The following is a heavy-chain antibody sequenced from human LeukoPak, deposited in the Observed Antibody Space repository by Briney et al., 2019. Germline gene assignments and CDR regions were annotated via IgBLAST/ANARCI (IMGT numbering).Heavy chain of an antibody. Sequence: ASVKVSCKASGYTFIDYYIHWVRQAPGQGLEWMGWINPNSGGTNYAQKFQGRVTMTRDTSISTAYMELSRLRSDDTAVYYCARDLSYYYYMDVWGKGTTVTVSS. V-gene: IGHV1-2*02. J-gene: IGHJ6*03. CDR2: INPNSGGT. CDR3: ARDLSYYYYMDV. CDR1: GYTFIDYY.